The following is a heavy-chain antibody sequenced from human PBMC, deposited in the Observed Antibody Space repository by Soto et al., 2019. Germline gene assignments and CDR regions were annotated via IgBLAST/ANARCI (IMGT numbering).Heavy chain of an antibody. V-gene: IGHV3-33*01. J-gene: IGHJ4*02. CDR3: AREWSDSGWYSSYFDY. D-gene: IGHD6-19*01. CDR2: IWFDGSNK. CDR1: GFTFSSYG. Sequence: QVQLVESGGGVVQPGRSLRLSCAASGFTFSSYGMHWVRQAPGKGLEWVAVIWFDGSNKYYADSVKCRFTISRDNSKNNLYLQMNSLRAEDMAVYYVAREWSDSGWYSSYFDYWGQGTLVTVSS.